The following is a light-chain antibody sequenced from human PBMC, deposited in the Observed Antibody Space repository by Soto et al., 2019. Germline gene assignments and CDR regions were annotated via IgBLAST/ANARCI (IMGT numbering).Light chain of an antibody. CDR1: GSDVGRYNY. CDR3: TSYTTSSTWV. Sequence: HSALTQPASVSGSPGQSITISCTGTGSDVGRYNYVSWYQQYPGKVPKLMIYQVSNRPSGVPIRFSGSKSGDTASLTISGLQAEDEADYYCTSYTTSSTWVFGGGTKLTVL. V-gene: IGLV2-14*01. CDR2: QVS. J-gene: IGLJ3*02.